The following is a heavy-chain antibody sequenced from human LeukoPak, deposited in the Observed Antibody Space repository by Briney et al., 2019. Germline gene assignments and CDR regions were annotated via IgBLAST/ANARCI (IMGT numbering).Heavy chain of an antibody. D-gene: IGHD2-15*01. CDR2: INPNSGGT. CDR3: ARDGVYCSGGSCYLGGSWFDP. J-gene: IGHJ5*02. Sequence: GASVKVSCKASGYTFTGYYMHWVRQAPGQGLEWMGWINPNSGGTNYAQKFQGRVTMTRDTSISTAYMELSRLRSDDTAVYYCARDGVYCSGGSCYLGGSWFDPWGQGTLVTVSS. CDR1: GYTFTGYY. V-gene: IGHV1-2*02.